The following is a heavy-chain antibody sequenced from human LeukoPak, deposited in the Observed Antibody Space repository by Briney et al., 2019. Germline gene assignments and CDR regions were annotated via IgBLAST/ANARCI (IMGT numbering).Heavy chain of an antibody. D-gene: IGHD2-2*01. J-gene: IGHJ3*02. V-gene: IGHV3-7*01. CDR1: GSTFSSYW. CDR2: IKQDGSEK. Sequence: PGGSLRLSCAASGSTFSSYWMSWVRQAPGKGLEWVANIKQDGSEKYYVDSVKGRFTISRDNAKNSLYLQMNSLRAEDTAVYYCARDPRYCSSTSCHDAFDIWGQGTMVTVSS. CDR3: ARDPRYCSSTSCHDAFDI.